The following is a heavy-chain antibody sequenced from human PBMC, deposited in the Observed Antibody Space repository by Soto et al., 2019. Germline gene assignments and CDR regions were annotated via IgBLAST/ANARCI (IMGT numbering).Heavy chain of an antibody. J-gene: IGHJ4*02. D-gene: IGHD5-12*01. CDR2: IFCTGST. V-gene: IGHV4-30-4*01. CDR3: ARVKATLYRHYYFDY. Sequence: SETLSLTCSVSGGTINSGDYFWSWIRQPPGKGLGWIGSIFCTGSTYYSPSLKSRASMSMDTSKSLFSLRLRSLTAADTAVYFCARVKATLYRHYYFDYWGQGTPVT. CDR1: GGTINSGDYF.